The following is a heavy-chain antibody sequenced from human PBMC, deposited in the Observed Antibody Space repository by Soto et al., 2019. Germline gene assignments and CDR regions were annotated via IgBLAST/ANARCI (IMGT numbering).Heavy chain of an antibody. D-gene: IGHD2-2*01. J-gene: IGHJ6*02. CDR3: ARSQGMSISLEIYYCYYYGMDV. CDR1: GGTFSSYA. V-gene: IGHV1-69*01. Sequence: QVQLVQSGAEVKKPGSSVKVSCKASGGTFSSYAISWVRQAPGQGLEWMGGIIPISGTANYAQKFQGRVTITVHESTSTAYMELSSLRSEDTAVYYCARSQGMSISLEIYYCYYYGMDVWGQGNTLTFSS. CDR2: IIPISGTA.